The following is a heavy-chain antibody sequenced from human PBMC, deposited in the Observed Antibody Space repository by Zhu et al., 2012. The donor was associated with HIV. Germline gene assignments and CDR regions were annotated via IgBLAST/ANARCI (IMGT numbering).Heavy chain of an antibody. V-gene: IGHV3-9*03. Sequence: EVQLVESGGGLVQAGRSLRLSCAASGFTFEDYAMHWVRQAPGKGLEWVSGISWNSGSIAYADSVKGRFTISRDNAKNSLFLQMNSLRSEDVALYYCDKKTLSSVVWSRQLGTFRSSWGLAT. CDR3: DKKTLSSVVWSRQLGTFRSS. CDR2: ISWNSGSI. CDR1: GFTFEDYA. J-gene: IGHJ1*01. D-gene: IGHD1-1*01.